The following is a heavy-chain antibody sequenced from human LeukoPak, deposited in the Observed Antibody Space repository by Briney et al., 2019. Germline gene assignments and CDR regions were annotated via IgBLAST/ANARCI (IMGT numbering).Heavy chain of an antibody. D-gene: IGHD6-13*01. CDR2: INAGNGNT. CDR3: ARIHSSSWLDY. Sequence: ASVKVYCKASGYTFTSYAMYWVRQAPGQRLEWMGWINAGNGNTKYSQKFQGRVTITRDTSASTAYMELSSLRSEDTAVYYCARIHSSSWLDYWGQGTLVTVSS. V-gene: IGHV1-3*01. CDR1: GYTFTSYA. J-gene: IGHJ4*02.